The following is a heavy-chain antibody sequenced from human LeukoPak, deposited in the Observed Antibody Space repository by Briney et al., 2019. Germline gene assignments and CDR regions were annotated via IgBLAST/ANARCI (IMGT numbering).Heavy chain of an antibody. V-gene: IGHV3-23*01. CDR3: TTQYSSGPPGY. D-gene: IGHD6-19*01. Sequence: GGSLRLSCAASGFTFSSYAMNWVRQAPGKGLEWLSGISGSGGSTYYADSVKGRFTISRDNSKNTLYLQMNSLKTEDTAVYYCTTQYSSGPPGYWGQGTLVTVSS. CDR1: GFTFSSYA. J-gene: IGHJ4*02. CDR2: ISGSGGST.